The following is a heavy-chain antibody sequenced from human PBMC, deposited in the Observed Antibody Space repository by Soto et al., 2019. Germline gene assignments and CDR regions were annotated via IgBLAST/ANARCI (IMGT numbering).Heavy chain of an antibody. CDR1: GFTFSSYW. D-gene: IGHD3-16*01. CDR3: ASERLITPAGFRY. J-gene: IGHJ4*01. V-gene: IGHV3-74*01. CDR2: INSDGSST. Sequence: GGSLRLSCAASGFTFSSYWMHWVRQAPGKGLVWVSRINSDGSSTSYADSVKGRFTISRDNAKNTLYLQMNSLRAEDTAVYYCASERLITPAGFRYWGHGTLVTVSS.